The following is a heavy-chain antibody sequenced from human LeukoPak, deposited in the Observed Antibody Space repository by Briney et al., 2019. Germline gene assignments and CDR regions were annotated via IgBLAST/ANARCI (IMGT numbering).Heavy chain of an antibody. CDR3: ARGEGWLANDY. Sequence: KPSETLSLTCAVYGGSFSGHYWSWIRQPPGKGLEWIGYIYYSGSTNYNPSLKSRVTISVDTSKNQFSLKLSSVTAADTAVYYCARGEGWLANDYWGQGTLVTVSS. CDR1: GGSFSGHY. J-gene: IGHJ4*02. D-gene: IGHD5-24*01. V-gene: IGHV4-59*11. CDR2: IYYSGST.